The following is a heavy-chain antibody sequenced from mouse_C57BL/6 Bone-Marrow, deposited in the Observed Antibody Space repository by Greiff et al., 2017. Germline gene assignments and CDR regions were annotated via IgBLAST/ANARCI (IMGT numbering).Heavy chain of an antibody. D-gene: IGHD1-1*01. CDR1: GFTFSDAW. V-gene: IGHV6-6*01. CDR2: IRNKANNHAT. Sequence: VQLKESGGGLVQPGGSMKLSCAASGFTFSDAWMDWVRQSPEKGLEWVAEIRNKANNHATYYAESVKGRFTISRDDSKSSVYLQMNSLRAEDTGIYYCTHTRTTGVGMDYWGQGTSVTVSS. J-gene: IGHJ4*01. CDR3: THTRTTGVGMDY.